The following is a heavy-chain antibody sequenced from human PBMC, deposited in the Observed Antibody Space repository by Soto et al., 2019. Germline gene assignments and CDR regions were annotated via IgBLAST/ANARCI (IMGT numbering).Heavy chain of an antibody. CDR1: GCSISSGGYY. Sequence: PSETLSLTCPFSGCSISSGGYYWSWIRQHPGKGLEWIGYIYYSGSTYYNPSLKSRVTISVDTSKNQFSLKLSSVTAADTAVYYCARVGLQRWLQLHDYWGQGTLVTVSS. J-gene: IGHJ4*02. D-gene: IGHD5-12*01. V-gene: IGHV4-31*03. CDR2: IYYSGST. CDR3: ARVGLQRWLQLHDY.